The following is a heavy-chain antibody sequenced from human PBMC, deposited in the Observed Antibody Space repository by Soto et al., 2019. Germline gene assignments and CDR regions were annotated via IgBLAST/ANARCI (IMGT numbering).Heavy chain of an antibody. D-gene: IGHD3-10*01. CDR3: ARDQGTRLLWFGYNWFDP. J-gene: IGHJ5*02. V-gene: IGHV1-2*04. Sequence: ASVKVSCKASGYTFTGYHMHWVRQAPGQGLEWMGWINPNSGGTNYAQKFQGWVTMTRDTSISTAYMELSRLRSDDTAVYYCARDQGTRLLWFGYNWFDPWGQGTLVTVSS. CDR2: INPNSGGT. CDR1: GYTFTGYH.